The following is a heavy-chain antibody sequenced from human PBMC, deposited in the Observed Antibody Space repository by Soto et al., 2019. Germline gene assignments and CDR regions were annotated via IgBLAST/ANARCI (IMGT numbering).Heavy chain of an antibody. D-gene: IGHD6-13*01. CDR2: IYYSGST. Sequence: SETLSLTCTVSGGSISSYYWSWIRQPPGKGLEWIGYIYYSGSTNYNPSLKSRVTISVDTSKNQFSLKLSSVTAADTAVYYCARVRGAAAQGNAFDIWGQGTMVTVSS. CDR1: GGSISSYY. V-gene: IGHV4-59*01. CDR3: ARVRGAAAQGNAFDI. J-gene: IGHJ3*02.